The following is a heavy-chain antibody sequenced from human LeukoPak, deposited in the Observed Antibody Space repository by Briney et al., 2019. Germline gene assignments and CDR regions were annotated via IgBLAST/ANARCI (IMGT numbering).Heavy chain of an antibody. J-gene: IGHJ5*02. V-gene: IGHV4-39*01. Sequence: PSETLSLTCTVSGGSISSSSYYWGWIRQPPGEGLEWIGSIYYSGSTYYNPSLKSRVTISVDTSKNQFSLKLSSETAADTAVYYCARRANTWFDPWGQGTLVTVSS. CDR2: IYYSGST. D-gene: IGHD2/OR15-2a*01. CDR1: GGSISSSSYY. CDR3: ARRANTWFDP.